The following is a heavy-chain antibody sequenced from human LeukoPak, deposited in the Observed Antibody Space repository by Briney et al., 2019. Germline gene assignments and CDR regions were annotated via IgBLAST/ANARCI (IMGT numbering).Heavy chain of an antibody. V-gene: IGHV3-7*01. CDR2: IKQDGSEK. D-gene: IGHD4-17*01. J-gene: IGHJ4*02. Sequence: GGSLRLSCAASGFMFSNNWMSWVRQAPGKGLEWVANIKQDGSEKYYVDSVKGRFTISRDNAKNALYLQMNSLSAEDTAVYYCARDRSWYGDWGQGTLVTVSS. CDR1: GFMFSNNW. CDR3: ARDRSWYGD.